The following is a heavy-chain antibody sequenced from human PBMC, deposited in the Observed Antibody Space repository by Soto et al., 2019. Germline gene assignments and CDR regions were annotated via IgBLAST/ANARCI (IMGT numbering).Heavy chain of an antibody. CDR2: ISSSSSYR. Sequence: XPFGSYSMNWVRQAPGKGLEWVSSISSSSSYRYYADSVKRRFTTSRDNAKNSLYLQMNSLRAEDTAVYYCARDSSNWLLDTGHDYWGQGTLVPVSP. V-gene: IGHV3-21*01. CDR3: ARDSSNWLLDTGHDY. J-gene: IGHJ4*02. CDR1: XPFGSYS. D-gene: IGHD3-22*01.